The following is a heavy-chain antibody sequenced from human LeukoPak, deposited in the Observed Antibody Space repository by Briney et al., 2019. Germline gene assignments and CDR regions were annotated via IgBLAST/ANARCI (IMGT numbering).Heavy chain of an antibody. J-gene: IGHJ4*02. V-gene: IGHV4-59*01. CDR3: ARGRQWLGY. Sequence: SETLSLTCIVSDGSISSYYWSWIRQPPGKGLEWIGYIYYSGSTNYNPSLKSRVTISVDTSKNQFSLKLSSVTAADTAVYYCARGRQWLGYWGQGTLVTVSS. CDR2: IYYSGST. CDR1: DGSISSYY. D-gene: IGHD6-19*01.